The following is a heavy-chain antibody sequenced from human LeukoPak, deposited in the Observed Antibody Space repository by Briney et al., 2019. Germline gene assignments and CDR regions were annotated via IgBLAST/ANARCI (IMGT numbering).Heavy chain of an antibody. J-gene: IGHJ6*04. V-gene: IGHV1-18*01. CDR1: GYTFTSYG. CDR2: ISAYNGNT. CDR3: ASSQGDEQWLVDLTMDV. Sequence: GASVKVSCKASGYTFTSYGISWVRQAPGQGLEWMGWISAYNGNTNYAQKLQGRVTMTTDTSTSTAYMELRSLRSDDTAVYYCASSQGDEQWLVDLTMDVWGKGTTVTVSS. D-gene: IGHD6-19*01.